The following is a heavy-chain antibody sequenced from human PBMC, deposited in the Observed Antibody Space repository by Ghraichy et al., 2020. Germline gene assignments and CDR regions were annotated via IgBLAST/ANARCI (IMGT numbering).Heavy chain of an antibody. J-gene: IGHJ4*02. CDR3: ARQGYSSGFRTVDC. V-gene: IGHV4-59*08. Sequence: SETLSLTCTVSGGSISSYYWSWIRQPPGKGLEWIGYIYYSGSTNYNPSLKSRVTISVDTSKNQFSLKLSSVTAADTAVYYCARQGYSSGFRTVDCWGQGTLVTVSS. CDR2: IYYSGST. CDR1: GGSISSYY. D-gene: IGHD3-22*01.